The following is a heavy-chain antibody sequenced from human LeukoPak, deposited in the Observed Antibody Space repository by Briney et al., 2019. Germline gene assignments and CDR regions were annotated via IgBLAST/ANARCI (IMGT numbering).Heavy chain of an antibody. CDR3: ARGGGYDILTGYLASNWFDP. J-gene: IGHJ5*02. V-gene: IGHV4-34*01. CDR1: GGSFSGYY. Sequence: SETLSLTCAVYGGSFSGYYWSWIRQPPRKGLEWIGEINHSGSTNYNPSLKSRVTISVDTSKNQFSLKLSSVTAADTAVYYCARGGGYDILTGYLASNWFDPWGQGTLVTVSS. D-gene: IGHD3-9*01. CDR2: INHSGST.